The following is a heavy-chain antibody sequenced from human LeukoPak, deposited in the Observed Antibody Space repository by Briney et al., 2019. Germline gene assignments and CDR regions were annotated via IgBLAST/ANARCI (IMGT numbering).Heavy chain of an antibody. CDR1: GYTFTSYD. CDR3: ARDGLSGYYLPFDY. V-gene: IGHV1-8*01. D-gene: IGHD3-22*01. CDR2: MNPNSGNT. Sequence: ASVKVSCKASGYTFTSYDINWVRQATGQGLEWMGWMNPNSGNTGYAQKFQGRVTMTRNTSISTAYMELSSLRSEDTAVYYCARDGLSGYYLPFDYWGQGTLVTVSS. J-gene: IGHJ4*02.